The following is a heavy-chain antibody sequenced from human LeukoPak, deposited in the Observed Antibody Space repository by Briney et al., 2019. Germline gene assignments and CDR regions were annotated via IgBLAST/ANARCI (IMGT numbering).Heavy chain of an antibody. J-gene: IGHJ5*02. CDR3: ARDSTAAIFSPSNWFDP. V-gene: IGHV3-33*01. Sequence: PGGSLRLSCAASGFTFSSYGMHWVRQAPGKGLEWVAVIWYDGSNKYYADSVKGRFTTSRDNSKNTLYLQMNSLRAEDTAVYYCARDSTAAIFSPSNWFDPWGQGTLVTVSS. D-gene: IGHD2-2*02. CDR1: GFTFSSYG. CDR2: IWYDGSNK.